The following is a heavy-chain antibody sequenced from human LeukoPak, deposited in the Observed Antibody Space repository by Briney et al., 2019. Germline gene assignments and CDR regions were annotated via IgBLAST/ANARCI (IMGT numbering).Heavy chain of an antibody. V-gene: IGHV4-34*01. CDR1: GFTFSSYA. Sequence: GSLRLSCAASGFTFSSYAMSWIRQPPGKGLEWIGEINHSGSTNYNPSLKSRVTISVDTSKNQFSLKLSSVTAADTAVYYCARGGYSSSWSFDYWGQGTLVTVSS. J-gene: IGHJ4*02. CDR2: INHSGST. CDR3: ARGGYSSSWSFDY. D-gene: IGHD6-13*01.